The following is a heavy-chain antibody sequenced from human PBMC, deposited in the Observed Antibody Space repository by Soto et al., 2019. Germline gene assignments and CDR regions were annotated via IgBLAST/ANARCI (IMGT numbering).Heavy chain of an antibody. D-gene: IGHD6-19*01. V-gene: IGHV4-39*01. J-gene: IGHJ4*02. CDR1: GDSMSSSDYY. Sequence: QLQLHESGPGLVKPSETLSLTCAVSGDSMSSSDYYWGWIRQPPGKGLEWIGSIYYSGSTYYNPSLQSRVAISVDTSKNQFSLKLKSLTAADTAIFFCARRTVNIRTFYSGLKTHCFDYWGQGAPVTVSS. CDR2: IYYSGST. CDR3: ARRTVNIRTFYSGLKTHCFDY.